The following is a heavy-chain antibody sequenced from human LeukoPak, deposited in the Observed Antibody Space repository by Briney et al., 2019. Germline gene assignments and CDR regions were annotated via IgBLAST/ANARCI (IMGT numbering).Heavy chain of an antibody. CDR3: ATAAPGRYSYGRFDY. D-gene: IGHD5-18*01. J-gene: IGHJ4*02. CDR2: FDPEDGET. Sequence: GASVKVSCKVSGYTLTELSMHWVRQAPGKGLEWMGGFDPEDGETIYAQKFQGGVTMTEDTSTDTAYMELSSLRSEDTAAYYCATAAPGRYSYGRFDYWGQGTLVTVSS. V-gene: IGHV1-24*01. CDR1: GYTLTELS.